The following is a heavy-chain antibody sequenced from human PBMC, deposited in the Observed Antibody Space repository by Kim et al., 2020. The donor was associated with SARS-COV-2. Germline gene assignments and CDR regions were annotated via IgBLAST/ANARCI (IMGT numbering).Heavy chain of an antibody. CDR2: IYYSGST. CDR3: ARYAVYYYGMDV. V-gene: IGHV4-59*01. CDR1: GGSISSYY. D-gene: IGHD2-2*01. J-gene: IGHJ6*02. Sequence: SETLSLTCTVSGGSISSYYWSWIRQPPGKGLEWIGYIYYSGSTNYNPSLKSRVTISVDTSKNQFSLKLSSVTAADTAVYYCARYAVYYYGMDVWGQGTTVTVSS.